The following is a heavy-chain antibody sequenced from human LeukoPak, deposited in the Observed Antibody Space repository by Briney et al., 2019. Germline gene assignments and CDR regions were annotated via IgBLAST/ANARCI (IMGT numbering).Heavy chain of an antibody. V-gene: IGHV1-18*04. Sequence: ASVKVSCTSSGYTFTKYGSSWVRQAPGHGLEWMGWINTMNGNTNYAQKFQGRVTVTIDTSTSTAYMELRSLRYDDTAVYYCARALGDEAYWGQGTLVTVSS. CDR3: ARALGDEAY. CDR1: GYTFTKYG. J-gene: IGHJ4*02. CDR2: INTMNGNT. D-gene: IGHD3-16*01.